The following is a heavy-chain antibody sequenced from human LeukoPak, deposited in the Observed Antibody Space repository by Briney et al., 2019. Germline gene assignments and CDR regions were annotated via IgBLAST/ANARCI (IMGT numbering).Heavy chain of an antibody. J-gene: IGHJ5*02. CDR3: ARSPQGDFWSGYYSHNWFDP. D-gene: IGHD3-3*01. V-gene: IGHV4-39*01. CDR2: IYYSGRT. Sequence: SETLSLTCTVSGGSISSSSYYWGWIRQPPGKGLEWIGSIYYSGRTYYNPSLKSRVTISVDTSKNQFSLKLSSVTAADTAVYYCARSPQGDFWSGYYSHNWFDPWGQGTLVTVSS. CDR1: GGSISSSSYY.